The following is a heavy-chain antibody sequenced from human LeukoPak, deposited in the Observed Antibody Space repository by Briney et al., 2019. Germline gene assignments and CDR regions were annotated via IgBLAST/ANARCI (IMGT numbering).Heavy chain of an antibody. CDR3: AKDPGIGGKRYCSSTSCAR. CDR1: GFIFSSYS. Sequence: GSLRLSCAASGFIFSSYSMNWVRQAPGKGLEWVSAISGSGGSTYYADSVKGRFTISRDNSKNTLYLQMNSLRAEDTAVYYCAKDPGIGGKRYCSSTSCARWGQGTLVTVSS. V-gene: IGHV3-23*01. J-gene: IGHJ4*02. CDR2: ISGSGGST. D-gene: IGHD2-2*01.